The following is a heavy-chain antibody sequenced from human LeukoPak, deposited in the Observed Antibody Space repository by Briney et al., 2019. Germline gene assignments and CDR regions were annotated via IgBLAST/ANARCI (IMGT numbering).Heavy chain of an antibody. V-gene: IGHV3-7*03. CDR2: IKQDGSEK. CDR1: GFTFSSYW. CDR3: AKGGEQVTWNFQN. J-gene: IGHJ1*01. D-gene: IGHD1/OR15-1a*01. Sequence: GGSLRLSCAASGFTFSSYWMSWVRQAPGKGLEWVANIKQDGSEKYYVDSVKGRFTISRDNAKNSPYLQMNSLRAEDTAVYYCAKGGEQVTWNFQNWGQGTLVTVSS.